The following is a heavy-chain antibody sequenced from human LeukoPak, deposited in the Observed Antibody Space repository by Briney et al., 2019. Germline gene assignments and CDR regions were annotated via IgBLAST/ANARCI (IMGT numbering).Heavy chain of an antibody. CDR1: GGSISSSSYY. CDR2: IKQDGSEK. J-gene: IGHJ4*02. V-gene: IGHV3-7*01. CDR3: ARVPLWFGELSGGYYFDY. Sequence: PSETLSLTCTVSGGSISSSSYYWGWIRQPPGKGLEWVANIKQDGSEKYYVDSVKGRFTISRDNAKNSLYLQMNSLRAEDTAVYYCARVPLWFGELSGGYYFDYWGQGTLVTVS. D-gene: IGHD3-10*01.